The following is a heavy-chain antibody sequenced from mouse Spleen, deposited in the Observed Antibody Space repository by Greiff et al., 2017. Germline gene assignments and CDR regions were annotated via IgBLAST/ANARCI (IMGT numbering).Heavy chain of an antibody. CDR2: ISYDGSN. J-gene: IGHJ3*01. V-gene: IGHV3-6*01. CDR1: GYSITSGYY. Sequence: EVQLQQSGPGLVKPSQSLSLTCSVTGYSITSGYYWNWIRQFPGNKLEWMGYISYDGSNNYNPSLKNRISITRDTSKNQFFLKLNSVTTEDTATYYCARDQRAAQATPFAYWGQGTLVTVSA. D-gene: IGHD3-2*02. CDR3: ARDQRAAQATPFAY.